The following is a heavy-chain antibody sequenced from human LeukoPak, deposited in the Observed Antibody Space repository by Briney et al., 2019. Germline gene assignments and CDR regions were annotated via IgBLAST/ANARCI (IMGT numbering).Heavy chain of an antibody. Sequence: ASVKVSCKASGYTFTGYYMHWVRQAPGQGLEWMGWINPNSGGTNYAQKFQGRVTMTRDTSISTAYMELSRLRSDDTAVYYCARVWSSSWYGNFDYWGQGPRSPSPQ. CDR2: INPNSGGT. CDR1: GYTFTGYY. CDR3: ARVWSSSWYGNFDY. V-gene: IGHV1-2*02. D-gene: IGHD6-13*01. J-gene: IGHJ4*02.